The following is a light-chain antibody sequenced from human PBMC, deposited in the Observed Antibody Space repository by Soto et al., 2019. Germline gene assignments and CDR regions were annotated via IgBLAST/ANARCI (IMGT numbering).Light chain of an antibody. CDR1: QNIRDS. J-gene: IGKJ5*01. CDR3: HQRYSWPIT. CDR2: DVS. V-gene: IGKV3-11*01. Sequence: EIVLTQSPATLSLSPGERATLSCRASQNIRDSLVWYQQKPGQAPRLLIYDVSNRATGIPPRFSGSGSETDFTVTISSLEPEDSAVYYCHQRYSWPITFGQGTRLEIK.